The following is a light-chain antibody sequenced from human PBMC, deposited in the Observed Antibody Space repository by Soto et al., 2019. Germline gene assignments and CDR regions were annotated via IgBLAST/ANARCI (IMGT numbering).Light chain of an antibody. Sequence: DIQMTQSPSSQSASVGDRGTITCRASQSSNSYFNWYQQKPGKDPKLLIYAASSLQSGVPSRFSGSGSETDFTLTISSLQPDDLATYYCQQSFSPPRTFGQGTRVEI. J-gene: IGKJ1*01. CDR3: QQSFSPPRT. CDR1: QSSNSY. V-gene: IGKV1-39*01. CDR2: AAS.